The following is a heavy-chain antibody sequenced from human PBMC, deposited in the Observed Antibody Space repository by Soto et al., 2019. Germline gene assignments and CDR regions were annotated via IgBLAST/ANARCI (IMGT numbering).Heavy chain of an antibody. V-gene: IGHV3-30-3*01. CDR2: ISSDGSNK. D-gene: IGHD2-15*01. J-gene: IGHJ6*02. Sequence: GGSLRLSCAASGFTFSSYAMHWVRQAPGKGLEWVAVISSDGSNKYYADSVKGRFTISRDNSKNTLYLQMNSLRAEDTAVYYCARMASFYCSGGSCYPTYGMDVWGQGTTVTVSS. CDR1: GFTFSSYA. CDR3: ARMASFYCSGGSCYPTYGMDV.